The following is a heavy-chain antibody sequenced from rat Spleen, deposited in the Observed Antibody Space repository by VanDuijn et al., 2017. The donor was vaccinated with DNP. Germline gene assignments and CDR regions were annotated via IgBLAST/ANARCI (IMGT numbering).Heavy chain of an antibody. CDR2: IGTSGAFT. V-gene: IGHV5-46*01. D-gene: IGHD1-1*01. CDR1: GFTFSNFP. Sequence: EVQLVESGGGLVQPGRSMKLSCAASGFTFSNFPMAWVRQAPTKRLEWVATIGTSGAFTYYRDSVRGRFTISRDNAKTTLYLQMNSLRSEDTATYYCTRDPATMVSFDYWGQGVMVTVSS. J-gene: IGHJ2*01. CDR3: TRDPATMVSFDY.